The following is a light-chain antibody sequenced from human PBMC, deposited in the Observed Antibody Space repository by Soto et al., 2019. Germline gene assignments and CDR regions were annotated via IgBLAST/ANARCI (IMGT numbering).Light chain of an antibody. Sequence: EIVLTQSPATLSSSPGERATLSCRASQSIDTYLAWYQQKPGQAPRLLIYDASDRATGIPARFNGSGSGTAFTLTISGLEPEDFALYYCQQRYNWPLTFGGGTKVDSK. J-gene: IGKJ4*01. CDR1: QSIDTY. CDR2: DAS. V-gene: IGKV3-11*01. CDR3: QQRYNWPLT.